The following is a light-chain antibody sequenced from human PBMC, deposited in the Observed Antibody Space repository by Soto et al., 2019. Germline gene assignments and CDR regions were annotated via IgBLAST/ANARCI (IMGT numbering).Light chain of an antibody. V-gene: IGKV3-20*01. CDR3: QQYHSSPYT. CDR1: QSVSSSF. J-gene: IGKJ2*01. Sequence: EIVLTQSPGTLSLSPGERTTLSCRASQSVSSSFLAWYQQKPGQAPRLLIYGASSRATGIPDRFSGSGSGTDFTLTISRLEPEDFAVYYCQQYHSSPYTFGHGTKLEIK. CDR2: GAS.